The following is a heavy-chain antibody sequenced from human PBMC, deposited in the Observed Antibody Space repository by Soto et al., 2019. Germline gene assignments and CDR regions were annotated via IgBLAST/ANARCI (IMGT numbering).Heavy chain of an antibody. Sequence: SETLSLTCSVSGGSISKFYWSWIRKTAGKGLEWMGRVYATGTTDYNPSLRSRVAMSVDISRKTFSLRLTSVTAADTGMYYCVRDGSKNLRDWFDPWGQGKLVTVSS. J-gene: IGHJ5*02. D-gene: IGHD3-10*01. V-gene: IGHV4-4*07. CDR2: VYATGTT. CDR1: GGSISKFY. CDR3: VRDGSKNLRDWFDP.